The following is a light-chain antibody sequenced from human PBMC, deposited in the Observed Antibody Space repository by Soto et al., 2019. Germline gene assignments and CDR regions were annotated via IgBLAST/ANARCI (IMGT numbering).Light chain of an antibody. CDR3: QSYDSSLSAHYV. CDR2: GNS. J-gene: IGLJ1*01. CDR1: SSNIGANYD. Sequence: QSALTQPPSVSGAPGQRVTISCTGSSSNIGANYDVQWYQQLPGTAPKLLIYGNSNRPSGVPDRFSGSKSGTSASLAITGLQADDEADYYCQSYDSSLSAHYVFGTGTKLTVL. V-gene: IGLV1-40*01.